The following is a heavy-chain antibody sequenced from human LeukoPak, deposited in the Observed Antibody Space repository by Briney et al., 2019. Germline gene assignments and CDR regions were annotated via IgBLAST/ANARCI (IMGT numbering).Heavy chain of an antibody. CDR2: IYSGGST. CDR3: ARYCTEEMGQSWGAFDI. J-gene: IGHJ3*02. D-gene: IGHD5-24*01. CDR1: GFTVSSNY. V-gene: IGHV3-53*01. Sequence: PGGSLRLSCAAPGFTVSSNYMSWVRQAPGKGLEWVSVIYSGGSTYYADSVKGRFTISRDNSKNTLYLQMNSLRAEDTAVYYCARYCTEEMGQSWGAFDIWGQGTMVTVSS.